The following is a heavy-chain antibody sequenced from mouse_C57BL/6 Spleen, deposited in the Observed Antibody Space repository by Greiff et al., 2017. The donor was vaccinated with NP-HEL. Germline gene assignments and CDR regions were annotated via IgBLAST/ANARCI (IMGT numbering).Heavy chain of an antibody. V-gene: IGHV5-17*01. CDR3: ARFYDAYGAWLAY. CDR1: GFTFSDYG. Sequence: EVKLMESGGGLVKPGGSLTLSCAASGFTFSDYGLHWVRQAPEKGLEWVAYISSGSSTIYYADPVKGRFPISRDNAKNTLVLQMTSRRSEDTAMYYCARFYDAYGAWLAYWGQGTLVTVSA. CDR2: ISSGSSTI. D-gene: IGHD2-3*01. J-gene: IGHJ3*01.